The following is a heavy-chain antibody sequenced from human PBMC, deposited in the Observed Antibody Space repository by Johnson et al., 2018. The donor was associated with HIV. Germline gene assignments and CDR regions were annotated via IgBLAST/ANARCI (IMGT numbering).Heavy chain of an antibody. CDR3: ARDRHLTVTYAFDI. V-gene: IGHV3-66*01. Sequence: VQLVESGGGLVQPGGSLRLSCAAPGFTVSSNYMSWVRQAPGKGLEWVSVIYSGGSTYFADSVKGRFTISRDNSKNTLYLQMNSLRAEDTAVYFCARDRHLTVTYAFDIWGQGTMVTVSS. CDR2: IYSGGST. J-gene: IGHJ3*02. D-gene: IGHD4-17*01. CDR1: GFTVSSNY.